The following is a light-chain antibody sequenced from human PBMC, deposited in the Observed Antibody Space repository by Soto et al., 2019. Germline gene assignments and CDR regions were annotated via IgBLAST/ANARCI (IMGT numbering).Light chain of an antibody. Sequence: QSVLAQSPSAAASLGASVKVTCTLSSRHSTYIIAWHQHQPEKGPRSLMNLNSDDCHNGGDGTPDRFSDSRSGTERCFTIASLQSEDEADYYCASWDDSVQGWVLGGGTQLTVL. CDR2: LNSDDCH. CDR3: ASWDDSVQGWV. J-gene: IGLJ3*02. V-gene: IGLV4-69*01. CDR1: SRHSTYI.